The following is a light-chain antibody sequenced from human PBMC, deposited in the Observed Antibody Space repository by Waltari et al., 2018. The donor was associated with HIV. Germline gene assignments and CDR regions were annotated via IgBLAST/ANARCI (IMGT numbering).Light chain of an antibody. CDR1: ELANKY. CDR3: HVWDSDTKHVL. J-gene: IGLJ3*02. Sequence: SSDLTQAPSVSVSPGQTASIPCSGHELANKYVHWYQEKAGQATVLVISRDTERPLGISERISGSKFGNTATLTISGVEAGDEADYYCHVWDSDTKHVLFGGGTKLTVL. V-gene: IGLV3-21*02. CDR2: RDT.